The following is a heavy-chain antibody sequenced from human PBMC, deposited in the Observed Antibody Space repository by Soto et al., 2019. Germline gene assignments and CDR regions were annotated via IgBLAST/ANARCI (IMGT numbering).Heavy chain of an antibody. CDR2: SYPGDSDT. D-gene: IGHD6-13*01. V-gene: IGHV5-51*01. Sequence: GESLKISCKGSGYSFTTNWIGWLRQMPWKGLEWMGVSYPGDSDTRYSPSFQGQVAISADKSINTAYLQWSSLKASDTAMYYCARHSGVAEDGTDWGQGTLVTVSS. J-gene: IGHJ1*01. CDR1: GYSFTTNW. CDR3: ARHSGVAEDGTD.